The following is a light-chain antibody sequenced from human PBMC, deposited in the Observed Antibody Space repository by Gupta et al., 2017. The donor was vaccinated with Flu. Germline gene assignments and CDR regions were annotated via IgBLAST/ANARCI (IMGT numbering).Light chain of an antibody. Sequence: DIVLSQSPDSLTVSLGERATINCKSSQSLLSPSNKNNYLTWYQQKAGQPSKLLIYWASARGSGVSDRFSGSGSVTNFTLTISSLQAEDVAVYYCQQHFYTPVTFGGGTTVEI. CDR1: QSLLSPSNKNNY. CDR2: WAS. J-gene: IGKJ4*01. V-gene: IGKV4-1*01. CDR3: QQHFYTPVT.